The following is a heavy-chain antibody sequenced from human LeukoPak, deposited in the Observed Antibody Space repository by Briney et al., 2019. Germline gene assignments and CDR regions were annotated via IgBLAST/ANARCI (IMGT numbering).Heavy chain of an antibody. Sequence: SETLSLTCTVSGGSISSSSYYWGWIRQPPGKGLEWIGSIYYSGSTYYNPSLKSRVTMSVDTSKNQFSLKLSSVTAADTAVYYCASDSGYSYGYSDYWGQGTLVTVSS. CDR1: GGSISSSSYY. CDR2: IYYSGST. CDR3: ASDSGYSYGYSDY. J-gene: IGHJ4*02. V-gene: IGHV4-39*01. D-gene: IGHD5-18*01.